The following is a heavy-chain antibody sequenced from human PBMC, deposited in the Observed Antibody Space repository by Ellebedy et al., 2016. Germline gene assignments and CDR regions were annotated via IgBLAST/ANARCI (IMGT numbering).Heavy chain of an antibody. J-gene: IGHJ4*02. CDR3: AKDKGLGGDSYFDY. V-gene: IGHV3-30-3*01. CDR2: ISYDGSNK. CDR1: GFTFSSYA. Sequence: GGSLRLSXAASGFTFSSYAMHWVRQAPGKGLEWVAVISYDGSNKYYADSVKGRFTISRDNSKNTLYLQMNSLRAEDTAVYYCAKDKGLGGDSYFDYWGQGTLVTVSS. D-gene: IGHD2-21*02.